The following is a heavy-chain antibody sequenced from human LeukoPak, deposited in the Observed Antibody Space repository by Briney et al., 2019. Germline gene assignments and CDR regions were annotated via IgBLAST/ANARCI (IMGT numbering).Heavy chain of an antibody. CDR3: ARASSGWHFAYFQH. J-gene: IGHJ1*01. CDR2: ISAGGDTI. D-gene: IGHD6-19*01. Sequence: GGSLRLSCAASGFTFRNYYMSWLRHAPGKGLEWISYISAGGDTIYYADSVKGRFTISRDSTKNLLFLQMASLRAEDTAVYYCARASSGWHFAYFQHWGQGTLVTVSS. CDR1: GFTFRNYY. V-gene: IGHV3-11*04.